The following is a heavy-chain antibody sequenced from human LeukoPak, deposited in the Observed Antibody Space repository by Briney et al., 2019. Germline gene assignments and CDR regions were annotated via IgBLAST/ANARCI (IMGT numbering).Heavy chain of an antibody. V-gene: IGHV1-18*01. CDR1: GYTFTSYG. CDR2: ISAYNGNT. Sequence: GASVKVSCKASGYTFTSYGISWVRQAPGQGLEWMGWISAYNGNTNYAQKLQGRVTMTTDTSTSTAYMELRSLRSDDTAVYYCARDVNWGSGYYYYYMDVWGKGTTVTVSS. J-gene: IGHJ6*03. D-gene: IGHD7-27*01. CDR3: ARDVNWGSGYYYYYMDV.